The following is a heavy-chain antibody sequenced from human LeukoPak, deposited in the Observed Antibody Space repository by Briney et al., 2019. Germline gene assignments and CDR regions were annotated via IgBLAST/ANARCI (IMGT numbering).Heavy chain of an antibody. CDR2: IRYDGSNK. CDR1: GFTLSSYE. D-gene: IGHD3-10*01. J-gene: IGHJ4*02. V-gene: IGHV3-30*02. Sequence: GGSLRLSCAASGFTLSSYEMNWVRQAPGKGLEWVAFIRYDGSNKYYADSVKGRFTISRDNSKNTLYLQMNSLRAEDTAVYYCAKNLYYGSGSYYTRPAPLDYWGQGTLVTVSS. CDR3: AKNLYYGSGSYYTRPAPLDY.